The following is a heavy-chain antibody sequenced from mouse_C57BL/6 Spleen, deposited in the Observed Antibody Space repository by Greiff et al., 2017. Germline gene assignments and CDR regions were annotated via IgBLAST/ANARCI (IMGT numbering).Heavy chain of an antibody. CDR3: AREDYYGSRAAMDY. J-gene: IGHJ4*01. V-gene: IGHV1-54*01. CDR1: GYAFTNYL. Sequence: VQLQQSGAELVRPGTSVKVSCKASGYAFTNYLIEWVKQRPGQGLEWIGVINPGSGGTNYNEKFKGKATLTADKSSSTAYMQLSSLTSEDSAVYFCAREDYYGSRAAMDYWGQGTSVTVSS. D-gene: IGHD1-1*01. CDR2: INPGSGGT.